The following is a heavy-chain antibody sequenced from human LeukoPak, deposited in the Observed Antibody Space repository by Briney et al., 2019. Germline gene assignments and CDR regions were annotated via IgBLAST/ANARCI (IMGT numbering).Heavy chain of an antibody. CDR2: IYSGGST. D-gene: IGHD6-19*01. CDR3: ARGKQYSSGWGLIDY. Sequence: GGSLRLSCAASGFTVSSNYLSWVRQAPGKGLEWVSVIYSGGSTYYADCVRGRFTISRDNSRNPVYLQMNSLRAEDTAVYYCARGKQYSSGWGLIDYWGQGTLVTVSS. V-gene: IGHV3-66*01. CDR1: GFTVSSNY. J-gene: IGHJ4*02.